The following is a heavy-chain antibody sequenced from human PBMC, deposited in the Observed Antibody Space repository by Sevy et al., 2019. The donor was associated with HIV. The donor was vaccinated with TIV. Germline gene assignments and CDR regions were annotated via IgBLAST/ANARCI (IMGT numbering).Heavy chain of an antibody. V-gene: IGHV1-69*06. Sequence: ASVKVSCKASGGTFSSYAISWVRQAPGQGLEWMGGIIPIFGTANYPQKFQGRVTITADKSTSTAYMELSSLRSEDTAVYYCARDEGDRKTDDAFDIWGPGTMVTVSS. J-gene: IGHJ3*02. CDR1: GGTFSSYA. CDR2: IIPIFGTA. D-gene: IGHD2-21*02. CDR3: ARDEGDRKTDDAFDI.